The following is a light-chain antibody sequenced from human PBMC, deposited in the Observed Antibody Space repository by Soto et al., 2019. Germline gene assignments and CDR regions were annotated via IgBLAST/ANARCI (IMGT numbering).Light chain of an antibody. CDR3: QHYNNWLYT. CDR1: QSVSSN. CDR2: GAS. Sequence: EIVMTQSPATLSVSPGERATLSCRASQSVSSNLAWYRQKPGQAPRLLIYGASTRATGIPARFSGSGSGTEFTLTISSLQSEDFAVYYCQHYNNWLYTFGQGTKVDIK. V-gene: IGKV3-15*01. J-gene: IGKJ2*01.